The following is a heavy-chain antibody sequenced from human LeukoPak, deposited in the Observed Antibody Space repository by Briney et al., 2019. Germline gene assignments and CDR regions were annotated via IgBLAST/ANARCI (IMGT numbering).Heavy chain of an antibody. CDR2: ISTTSTYI. CDR3: ARDYAPDDI. Sequence: PGGSLRLSCAASGFTFSSYSMSWGRQAPGKGLEWVSSISTTSTYIYYADSVKGRFTISRDNARNSLYLQMNSLRAEDTAVYYCARDYAPDDIWGQGTMVTVSS. V-gene: IGHV3-21*01. CDR1: GFTFSSYS. D-gene: IGHD1-14*01. J-gene: IGHJ3*02.